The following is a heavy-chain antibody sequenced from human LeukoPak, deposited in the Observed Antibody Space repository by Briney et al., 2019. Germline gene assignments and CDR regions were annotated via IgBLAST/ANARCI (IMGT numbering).Heavy chain of an antibody. D-gene: IGHD6-19*01. CDR1: GVTLSTYA. CDR3: AKSSGWYLDY. V-gene: IGHV3-23*01. J-gene: IGHJ4*02. Sequence: GGSLRLSCAASGVTLSTYAMSWARQAPGKGLEWVSAISGSGGSTYYADSVKGRFTISRDNSKNTLYLQMNSLRAEDTAVYYCAKSSGWYLDYWGQGTLVTVSS. CDR2: ISGSGGST.